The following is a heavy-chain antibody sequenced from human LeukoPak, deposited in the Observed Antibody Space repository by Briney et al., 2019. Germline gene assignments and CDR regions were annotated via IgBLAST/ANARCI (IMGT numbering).Heavy chain of an antibody. J-gene: IGHJ4*02. CDR2: IYTCGST. CDR1: GGSISSYY. Sequence: SETLSLTCIASGGSISSYYWSWIRQPAGKGLEWIGRIYTCGSTNYNPSLKSRVTMSVDTSKNQFSLKLSSVTAADTAVYYCARQSGYSYGYHFDYWGQGTLVTVSS. CDR3: ARQSGYSYGYHFDY. D-gene: IGHD5-18*01. V-gene: IGHV4-4*07.